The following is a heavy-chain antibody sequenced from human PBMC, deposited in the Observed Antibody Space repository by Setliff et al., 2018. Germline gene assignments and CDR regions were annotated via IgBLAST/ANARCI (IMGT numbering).Heavy chain of an antibody. V-gene: IGHV3-20*04. J-gene: IGHJ5*01. Sequence: GGSLRLSCAASGFTFDDYVFSWVRQAPGKGLEWVSGISWDGASTGYPDSVKGRFTVSRDNAQNSLYLEMKSLRTEDTALYYCARDRGGTNPWFDFWGQGTQGTVSS. CDR1: GFTFDDYV. CDR3: ARDRGGTNPWFDF. D-gene: IGHD3-10*01. CDR2: ISWDGAST.